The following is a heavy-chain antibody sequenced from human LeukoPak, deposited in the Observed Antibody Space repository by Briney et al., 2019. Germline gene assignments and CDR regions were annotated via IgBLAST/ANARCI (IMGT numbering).Heavy chain of an antibody. CDR1: GGSFSGYY. CDR2: INHSGST. CDR3: ARAPRVYCSSTSCYSNWFDP. V-gene: IGHV4-34*01. J-gene: IGHJ5*02. Sequence: SENLSLTCAVYGGSFSGYYWIWIRQPPGKGLEWIGEINHSGSTNYNPCLKSRVTISVDTSKNQFSLKLSSVTAADTAVYYCARAPRVYCSSTSCYSNWFDPWGQGTLVTVSS. D-gene: IGHD2-2*02.